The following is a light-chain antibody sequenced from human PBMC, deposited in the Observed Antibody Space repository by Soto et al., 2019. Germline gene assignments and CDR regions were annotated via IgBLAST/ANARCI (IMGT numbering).Light chain of an antibody. CDR2: DVN. V-gene: IGLV2-8*01. J-gene: IGLJ1*01. CDR1: SSDVGRYIF. Sequence: QSALTQPPSASGSPGQSVTISCTGTSSDVGRYIFVSWFQQHPGKAPKLILYDVNKRPSGVPDRFSGSKSGNTASLTVFGLQAEDEADYYCVSFAGGTYVFGTGTKVTAL. CDR3: VSFAGGTYV.